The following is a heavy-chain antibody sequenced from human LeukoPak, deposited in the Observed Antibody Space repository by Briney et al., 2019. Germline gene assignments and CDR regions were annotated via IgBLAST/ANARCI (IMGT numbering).Heavy chain of an antibody. J-gene: IGHJ4*02. CDR2: INPNSGGT. D-gene: IGHD6-13*01. CDR3: ARDLIAAAYFDY. Sequence: ASVKVSCKASGYTFTGYYMHWVRQAPGQGLEWMGWINPNSGGTNYAQKFQGRVTMTRDTSISTAYMELSRLRSDDTAVYYCARDLIAAAYFDYWGQGTLVTVSS. CDR1: GYTFTGYY. V-gene: IGHV1-2*02.